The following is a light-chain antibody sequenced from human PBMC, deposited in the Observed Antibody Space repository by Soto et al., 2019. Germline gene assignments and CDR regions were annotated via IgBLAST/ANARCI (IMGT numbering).Light chain of an antibody. V-gene: IGLV2-14*03. CDR1: SNDVGGYNY. CDR3: SSYRSRSTVV. CDR2: DVA. J-gene: IGLJ2*01. Sequence: QSALTQPASVSGSPGQSITISCTGTSNDVGGYNYVSWYQHHPGKAPKLMIYDVANRPLGVSNRLSGSKSGNTASLTISGLQAEDEADYYCSSYRSRSTVVFGGGTKLTV.